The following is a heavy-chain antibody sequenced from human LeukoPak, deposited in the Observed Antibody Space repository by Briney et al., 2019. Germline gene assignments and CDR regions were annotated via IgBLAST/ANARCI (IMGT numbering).Heavy chain of an antibody. J-gene: IGHJ6*02. V-gene: IGHV1-18*01. CDR1: GYTFTSYG. Sequence: ASVKVSCKASGYTFTSYGISWVRQAPGQGLEWMGWISAYNGNTNYAQKLQGRVTMTTDTSTSTAYMELRSLRSDDTAVQYCARDAERITIFGVVPTAADVWGQGTTVTVSS. D-gene: IGHD3-3*01. CDR2: ISAYNGNT. CDR3: ARDAERITIFGVVPTAADV.